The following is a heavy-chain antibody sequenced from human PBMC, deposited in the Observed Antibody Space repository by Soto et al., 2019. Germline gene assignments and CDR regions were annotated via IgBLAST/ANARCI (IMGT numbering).Heavy chain of an antibody. CDR3: ARGRGIAVAGTGNWFDP. D-gene: IGHD6-19*01. CDR1: GGSFSGYY. CDR2: INHSGST. V-gene: IGHV4-34*01. Sequence: SETLSLTCAVYGGSFSGYYWSWIRQPPGKGLEWIGEINHSGSTNYNPSLKSRVTISVDTSKNQFSLKLSSVTAADTAVYYCARGRGIAVAGTGNWFDPWGQGTLVTVSS. J-gene: IGHJ5*02.